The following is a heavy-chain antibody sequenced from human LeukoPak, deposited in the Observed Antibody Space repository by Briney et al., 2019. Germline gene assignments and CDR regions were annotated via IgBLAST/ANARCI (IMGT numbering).Heavy chain of an antibody. V-gene: IGHV4-31*03. CDR1: GGSVSSGGYY. CDR2: IYYSGST. J-gene: IGHJ3*02. CDR3: ARGEESRRDAFDI. Sequence: SETLSLTCTVSGGSVSSGGYYWSWIRQHPGKGLEWIGYIYYSGSTYYNPSLKSRVTISVDTSKNQFSLKLSSVTAADTAVYYCARGEESRRDAFDIWGQGTMVTVSS.